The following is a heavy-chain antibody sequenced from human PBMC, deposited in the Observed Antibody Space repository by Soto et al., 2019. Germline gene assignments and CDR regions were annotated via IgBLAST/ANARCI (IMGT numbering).Heavy chain of an antibody. V-gene: IGHV3-49*03. D-gene: IGHD5-18*01. CDR2: IRSKAYGGTT. J-gene: IGHJ6*02. CDR3: TGGYSYGYYYYGMDV. Sequence: GGSLRLSCTASGFTFGDYAMSWFRQAPGKGLEWVGFIRSKAYGGTTEYAASVKGRFTISRDDSKSIAYLQMNSLKTEDTAVYYCTGGYSYGYYYYGMDVWRQGTTATVSS. CDR1: GFTFGDYA.